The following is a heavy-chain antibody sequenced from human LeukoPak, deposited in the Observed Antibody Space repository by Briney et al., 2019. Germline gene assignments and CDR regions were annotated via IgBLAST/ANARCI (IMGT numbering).Heavy chain of an antibody. V-gene: IGHV3-33*08. D-gene: IGHD4-23*01. CDR1: GFTFSSYA. CDR2: IWYDGSNK. Sequence: GGSLRLSCAASGFTFSSYAMSWVRQAPGKGLEWVAVIWYDGSNKYYADSVKGRFTISRDNSKNTLYLQMNSLRAEDTAVYYCARESYGGKGEYYFDYWGQGTLVTVSS. J-gene: IGHJ4*02. CDR3: ARESYGGKGEYYFDY.